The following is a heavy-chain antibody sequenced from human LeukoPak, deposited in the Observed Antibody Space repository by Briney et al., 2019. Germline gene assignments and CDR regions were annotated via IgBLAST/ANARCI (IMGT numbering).Heavy chain of an antibody. CDR1: GGSISRYY. Sequence: TTSETLSPTCTVSGGSISRYYWSWIRQPPGKGLEWIGYIYYSGSTDYNPSLKSRVTISIDTSKNQFSLKLSSLTAADTAVYYCATCPITADGAVDYWGQGIRVTVSS. CDR3: ATCPITADGAVDY. V-gene: IGHV4-59*01. D-gene: IGHD6-13*01. CDR2: IYYSGST. J-gene: IGHJ4*02.